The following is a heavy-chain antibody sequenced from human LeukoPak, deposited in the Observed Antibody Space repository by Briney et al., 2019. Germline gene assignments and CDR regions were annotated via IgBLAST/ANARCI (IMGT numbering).Heavy chain of an antibody. V-gene: IGHV3-48*04. CDR1: GFTFSSYS. J-gene: IGHJ4*02. Sequence: GGSLRLSCAASGFTFSSYSMNWVRQAPGKGLEWVSYISSSSSTIYYADSVKGRFTISRDNAKNSLYLQMNSLRAEDTAVYYCAREAGATPSEFDYWGQGTLVTVSS. D-gene: IGHD6-25*01. CDR3: AREAGATPSEFDY. CDR2: ISSSSSTI.